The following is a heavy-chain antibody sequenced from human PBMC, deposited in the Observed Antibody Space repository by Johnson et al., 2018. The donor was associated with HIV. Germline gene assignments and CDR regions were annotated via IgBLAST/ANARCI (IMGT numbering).Heavy chain of an antibody. CDR2: IWYDGSNK. CDR3: ARVPPWALGATGWLDAFDI. CDR1: GFTFSSYG. J-gene: IGHJ3*02. Sequence: QLVESGGGVVQPGRSLRLSCAASGFTFSSYGMHWVRQAPGQGLEWVAVIWYDGSNKYYAASVKGRFTLSRDNSKNTLYLQMNSLRAEDTAVYYCARVPPWALGATGWLDAFDIWGQGTMVTVSS. V-gene: IGHV3-30*19. D-gene: IGHD1-26*01.